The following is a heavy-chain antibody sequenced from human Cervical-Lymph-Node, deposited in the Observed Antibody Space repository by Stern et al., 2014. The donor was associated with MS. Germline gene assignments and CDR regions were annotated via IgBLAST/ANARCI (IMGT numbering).Heavy chain of an antibody. Sequence: VQLVESGGGLIQPGGSLRLSCAAPGFTVSNNYMSLVRQAPGQGLEWVSLIYTDDSTYYAVSVKGRFTITRDSSKNKLFLQMNSLRAEDTAVYYCARAIFGVNTAAMAPDAFDTWGQGTMVTVSS. D-gene: IGHD3-3*01. V-gene: IGHV3-53*01. CDR1: GFTVSNNY. J-gene: IGHJ3*02. CDR3: ARAIFGVNTAAMAPDAFDT. CDR2: IYTDDST.